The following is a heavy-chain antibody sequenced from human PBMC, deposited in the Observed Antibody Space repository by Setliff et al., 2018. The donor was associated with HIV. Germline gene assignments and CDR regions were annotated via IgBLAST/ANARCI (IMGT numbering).Heavy chain of an antibody. CDR1: GYTFTGYY. CDR3: ARVPISGYYYYMDV. J-gene: IGHJ6*03. Sequence: ASVKVSCKASGYTFTGYYMHWVRQAPGQGLEWMGWINPAGNPTSYAQKFQGRVTMTRDTSISTAYMELRSLRSDDTAVYYCARVPISGYYYYMDVWGKGTTVTVSS. CDR2: INPAGNPT. V-gene: IGHV1-2*02.